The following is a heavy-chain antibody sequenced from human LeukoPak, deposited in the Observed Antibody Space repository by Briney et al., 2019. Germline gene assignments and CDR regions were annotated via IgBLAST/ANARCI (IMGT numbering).Heavy chain of an antibody. V-gene: IGHV3-21*04. CDR2: ISLSSSYI. Sequence: PGGSLRLSCAASGFTFSSYSLDWVRQAPGKGLEWVSSISLSSSYIYYADSVKGRFTISRDNSKNTLYLQMNSLRAEDTAVYYCARVDTAVLTGFDYWGQGTLVTVSS. CDR3: ARVDTAVLTGFDY. D-gene: IGHD5-18*01. CDR1: GFTFSSYS. J-gene: IGHJ4*02.